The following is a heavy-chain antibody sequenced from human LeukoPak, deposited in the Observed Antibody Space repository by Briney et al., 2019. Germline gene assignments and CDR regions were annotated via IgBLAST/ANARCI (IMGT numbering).Heavy chain of an antibody. V-gene: IGHV4-34*01. CDR2: INHSGST. CDR3: ARAILGYCSSTSCFPLPYYFDY. J-gene: IGHJ4*02. D-gene: IGHD2-2*01. Sequence: SETLSLTCAVYGGSFSGYYWSWIRQPPGKGLEWIGEINHSGSTNYNPSLKSRVTISVDTSKTQFSLKLSSVTAADTAVYYCARAILGYCSSTSCFPLPYYFDYWGQGTLVTVSS. CDR1: GGSFSGYY.